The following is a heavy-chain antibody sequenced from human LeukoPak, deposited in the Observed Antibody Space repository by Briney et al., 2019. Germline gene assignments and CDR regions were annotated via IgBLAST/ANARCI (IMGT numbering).Heavy chain of an antibody. CDR2: ILYDGGNK. CDR1: GFTFSAYA. Sequence: GGSLRLSCAASGFTFSAYAMHWVRQAPGKGPEWVAVILYDGGNKYYADSVKGRFTISRDNSKNTLYVQMNSLRAEDTAVYYCARENWAEVPFYGMDVWGQGTTVTVSS. V-gene: IGHV3-30-3*01. D-gene: IGHD3-16*01. CDR3: ARENWAEVPFYGMDV. J-gene: IGHJ6*02.